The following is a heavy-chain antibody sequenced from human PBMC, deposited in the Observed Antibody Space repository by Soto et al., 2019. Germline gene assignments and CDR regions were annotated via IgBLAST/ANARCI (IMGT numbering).Heavy chain of an antibody. J-gene: IGHJ4*02. Sequence: GSLRLSCVASGLTFSNYAMSWVRQAPGKGLEWVSVISASGGSTYYADSVKGRFTISRDNSKNTLYLQMNSLRAEDTAVYYCAKDMIVVVITKAPFDYWGQGTLVTVSS. CDR1: GLTFSNYA. CDR3: AKDMIVVVITKAPFDY. CDR2: ISASGGST. V-gene: IGHV3-23*01. D-gene: IGHD3-22*01.